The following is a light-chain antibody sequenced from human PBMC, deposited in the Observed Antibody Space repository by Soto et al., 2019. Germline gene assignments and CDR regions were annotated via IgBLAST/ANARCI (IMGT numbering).Light chain of an antibody. CDR3: SSYTSSSTLV. V-gene: IGLV2-14*02. Sequence: QYALTQPASVSGSPGQSITISCTGTSSDVGRYNLVSWYQQHPGKAPKLMIYEGSKRPSGVSNRFSGSKSGNTASLTISGLQAEDEADYYCSSYTSSSTLVFGTGTKVTVL. CDR2: EGS. J-gene: IGLJ1*01. CDR1: SSDVGRYNL.